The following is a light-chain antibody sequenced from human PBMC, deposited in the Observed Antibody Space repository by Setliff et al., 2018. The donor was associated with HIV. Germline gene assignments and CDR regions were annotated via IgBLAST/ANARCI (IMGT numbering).Light chain of an antibody. Sequence: QSALTQPASVSGSPGQSITISCTGTSSDVGGYNYVSWYQQHPGKAPKLMIYEVSNRPSGVSNRFSGSKSGNTASLTISGLQAEDEGGYYCSSYTDSSTLVFGTGTKVTVL. CDR2: EVS. V-gene: IGLV2-14*01. CDR1: SSDVGGYNY. J-gene: IGLJ1*01. CDR3: SSYTDSSTLV.